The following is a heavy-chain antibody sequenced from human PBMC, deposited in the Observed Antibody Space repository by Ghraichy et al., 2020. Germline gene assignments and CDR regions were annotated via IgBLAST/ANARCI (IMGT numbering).Heavy chain of an antibody. D-gene: IGHD2-15*01. CDR2: INQDATDK. CDR3: ARDVGYCADC. J-gene: IGHJ4*02. CDR1: GFSFSSYW. V-gene: IGHV3-7*01. Sequence: EYLNISCAASGFSFSSYWMTWVRQAPGKGLEWVANINQDATDKNYVDSVKGRFTISRDNAKNSLYLQMNSLRAEDTAVYYCARDVGYCADCWGQGTLVTVSS.